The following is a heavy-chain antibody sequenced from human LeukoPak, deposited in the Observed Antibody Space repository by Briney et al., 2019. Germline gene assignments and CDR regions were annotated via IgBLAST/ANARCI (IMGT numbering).Heavy chain of an antibody. D-gene: IGHD5-18*01. J-gene: IGHJ5*01. CDR2: INPNTGGT. CDR3: ARPGVTPDTNWFDS. V-gene: IGHV1-2*02. Sequence: GASVKVSCKASGYTFTDYYVHWVRQAPGQGLEWMGWINPNTGGTIYVQKFQGRVTMTRDTSSSTAYMELSRLKSDDTAVYYCARPGVTPDTNWFDSWGQGTLVTVSS. CDR1: GYTFTDYY.